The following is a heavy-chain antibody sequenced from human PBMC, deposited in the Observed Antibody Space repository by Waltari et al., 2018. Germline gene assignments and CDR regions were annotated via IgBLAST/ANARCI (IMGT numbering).Heavy chain of an antibody. Sequence: QVQLQESGPGLVKPSETLSLTCAVSGYSISSGYYWGWSRQPPGKGLEWIGNIYHSGSTYYNPSRKSRVTIAVDTSKNQFSLKLSAVTAADTAVYYCARHVYTTLDYWGQGTLGTVSS. CDR2: IYHSGST. D-gene: IGHD3-16*01. CDR3: ARHVYTTLDY. J-gene: IGHJ4*02. CDR1: GYSISSGYY. V-gene: IGHV4-38-2*01.